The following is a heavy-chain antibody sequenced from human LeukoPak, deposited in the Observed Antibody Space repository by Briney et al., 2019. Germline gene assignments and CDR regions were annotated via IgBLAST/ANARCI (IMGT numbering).Heavy chain of an antibody. V-gene: IGHV4-39*01. CDR1: GGSISGSHYY. D-gene: IGHD3-22*01. CDR3: ARGYDY. CDR2: INYSGNT. J-gene: IGHJ4*02. Sequence: SETLSLTCTVSGGSISGSHYYWAWIRQPPGKGLEWIGIINYSGNTYYNPSLWSRATISVDTSTNQFSPNLNSVTASDTAVYYCARGYDYWGQGTLVAVSS.